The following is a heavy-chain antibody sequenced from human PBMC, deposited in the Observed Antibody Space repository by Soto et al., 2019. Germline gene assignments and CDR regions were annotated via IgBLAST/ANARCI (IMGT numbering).Heavy chain of an antibody. Sequence: GGSLRLSCAASGFTFSNYGMYWVRQAPGKGLEWVAVIWYDGTTKYYADSVKGRFTISRDNSKNTLYLQMNSLRAEDTAVYYCARGRRAYYFDSSGLGDAFDIWGQGTMVTVSS. CDR1: GFTFSNYG. D-gene: IGHD3-22*01. CDR3: ARGRRAYYFDSSGLGDAFDI. CDR2: IWYDGTTK. J-gene: IGHJ3*02. V-gene: IGHV3-33*01.